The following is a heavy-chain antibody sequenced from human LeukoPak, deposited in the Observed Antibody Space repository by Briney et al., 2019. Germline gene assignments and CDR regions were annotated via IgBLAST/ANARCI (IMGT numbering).Heavy chain of an antibody. Sequence: GGSLRLSCVASGFTFNNYAMSWVRQAPGKGLEWVSGISGSGPSTDYTDAVKGRFIISRDKSKNTLHLQMNSLRAEDTALYYCARLPTFYYDSSGYHYDYWGQGTLVTVSS. CDR2: ISGSGPST. D-gene: IGHD3-22*01. J-gene: IGHJ4*02. CDR3: ARLPTFYYDSSGYHYDY. V-gene: IGHV3-23*01. CDR1: GFTFNNYA.